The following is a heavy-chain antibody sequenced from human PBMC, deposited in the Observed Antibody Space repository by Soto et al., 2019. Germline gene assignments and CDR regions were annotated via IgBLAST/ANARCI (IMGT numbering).Heavy chain of an antibody. D-gene: IGHD1-26*01. CDR1: GFTFSSYA. J-gene: IGHJ4*02. CDR3: ASDRYPFDY. Sequence: QPGGSLRLSCAASGFTFSSYAITWVRQAPGKGLEWVSVIYSGGSTYYADSVKGRFTISRDNSKNTLYLQMNSLRAEDTAVYYCASDRYPFDYWGQGTLVTVSS. V-gene: IGHV3-53*01. CDR2: IYSGGST.